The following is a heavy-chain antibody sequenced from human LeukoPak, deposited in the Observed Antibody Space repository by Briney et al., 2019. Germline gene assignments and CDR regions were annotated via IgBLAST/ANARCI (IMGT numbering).Heavy chain of an antibody. CDR2: ISAYNGNT. CDR3: ARDRSIAAAGINFDY. V-gene: IGHV1-18*01. CDR1: GYTFTSYG. Sequence: ASVKVSCKTTGYTFTSYGISWVQQAPGQGLEWMGWISAYNGNTNYAQRLQGRVTMTTDTSTSTAYMELRSLRSDDTAVYYCARDRSIAAAGINFDYWGQGTLVTVSS. J-gene: IGHJ4*02. D-gene: IGHD6-13*01.